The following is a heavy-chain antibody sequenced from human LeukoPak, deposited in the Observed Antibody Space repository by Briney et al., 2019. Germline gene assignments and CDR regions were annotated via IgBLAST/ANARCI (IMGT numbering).Heavy chain of an antibody. CDR2: ISSSGSTK. CDR1: GFTFNNYD. CDR3: AREGYYDSSGYLGVFDY. V-gene: IGHV3-48*03. D-gene: IGHD3-22*01. Sequence: PGGSLRLACAASGFTFNNYDMNWVCQAPGKGLGWVSHISSSGSTKAYADSVKGRFTISRDNAKNSLYLQMNSLRAEDTAVYYCAREGYYDSSGYLGVFDYWGQGTLVTVSS. J-gene: IGHJ4*02.